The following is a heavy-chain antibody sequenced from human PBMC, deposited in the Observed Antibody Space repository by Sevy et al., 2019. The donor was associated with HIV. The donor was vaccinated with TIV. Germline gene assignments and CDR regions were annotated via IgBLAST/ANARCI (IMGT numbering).Heavy chain of an antibody. V-gene: IGHV1-3*01. CDR1: GYTFTSYA. Sequence: ASVKVSCKASGYTFTSYAIHWVRQAPGQRLEWMGWINPGNGNTKYSQKFQGRVTITRDTSAGTTYMELNSLRSEDTAVYYGARSVIPTAIFDYWGRGTLVTVSS. J-gene: IGHJ4*02. D-gene: IGHD2-2*01. CDR2: INPGNGNT. CDR3: ARSVIPTAIFDY.